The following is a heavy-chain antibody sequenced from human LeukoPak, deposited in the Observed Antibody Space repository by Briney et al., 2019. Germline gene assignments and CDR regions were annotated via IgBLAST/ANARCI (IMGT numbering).Heavy chain of an antibody. J-gene: IGHJ4*02. Sequence: SETLSLTCTVSGGSISSSSYYWGWIRQPPGRGLEWIGSIFYSGSTYYSPSLKSRVTISVDTSKNQFSLRLSSVTAADTAVYYCARPRVTAAVSPFDYWGQGTLVTVSS. CDR3: ARPRVTAAVSPFDY. D-gene: IGHD2-2*01. CDR1: GGSISSSSYY. CDR2: IFYSGST. V-gene: IGHV4-39*01.